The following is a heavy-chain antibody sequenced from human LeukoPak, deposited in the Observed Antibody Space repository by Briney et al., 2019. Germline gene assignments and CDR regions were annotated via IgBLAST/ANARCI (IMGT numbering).Heavy chain of an antibody. CDR2: IYYSGST. CDR1: GGSISSSSYY. J-gene: IGHJ4*02. Sequence: SETLSLTCTVSGGSISSSSYYWGWIRQPPGKGLEWIGSIYYSGSTYYNPSLKSRVTISVDTSKNQFSLKLSSVTAADTAVYYCARDYDSSGYYPYYFDYWGQGTLATVSS. D-gene: IGHD3-22*01. CDR3: ARDYDSSGYYPYYFDY. V-gene: IGHV4-39*01.